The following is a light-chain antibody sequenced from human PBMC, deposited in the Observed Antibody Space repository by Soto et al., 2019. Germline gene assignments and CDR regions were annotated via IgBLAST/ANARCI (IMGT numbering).Light chain of an antibody. J-gene: IGKJ1*01. CDR3: QQYGRSPTT. V-gene: IGKV3-20*01. CDR1: QSVSSSY. CDR2: GAS. Sequence: EIVMTQSPATLSVSPGERATLSCRASQSVSSSYLAWYQQKPGQAPRFLIYGASSRATGIPDRFSGSGSGTDFTLTISRLEPEDFAVYYCQQYGRSPTTFGQGTNVDIK.